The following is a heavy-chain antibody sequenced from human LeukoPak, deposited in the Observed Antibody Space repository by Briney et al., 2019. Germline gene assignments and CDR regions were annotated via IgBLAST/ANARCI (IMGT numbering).Heavy chain of an antibody. D-gene: IGHD3-16*02. CDR3: AKETITFGGVIVPFDY. CDR2: IKQDGSEK. V-gene: IGHV3-7*03. Sequence: GGSLRLSCAASGFTFSSYWMSWVRQAPGKGLEWVANIKQDGSEKYYVDSVKGRFTISRDNAKNSLYLLMNSLRAEDTAVYYCAKETITFGGVIVPFDYWGQGTLVTVSS. CDR1: GFTFSSYW. J-gene: IGHJ4*02.